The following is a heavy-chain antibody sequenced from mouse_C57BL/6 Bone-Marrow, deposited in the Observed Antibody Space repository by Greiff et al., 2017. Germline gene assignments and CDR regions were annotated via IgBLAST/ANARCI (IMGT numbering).Heavy chain of an antibody. CDR2: IYPGDGDT. J-gene: IGHJ4*01. CDR1: GYAFSSYW. D-gene: IGHD1-1*01. V-gene: IGHV1-80*01. Sequence: VQLQQSGAELVKPGASVKISCKASGYAFSSYWMNWVKQRPGKGLEWIGQIYPGDGDTNYNGKFKGKATLTADKSSSTAYMQLSSLTSEDSAVYFGARDHYYGSSYAMDYWGQGTSVTVSS. CDR3: ARDHYYGSSYAMDY.